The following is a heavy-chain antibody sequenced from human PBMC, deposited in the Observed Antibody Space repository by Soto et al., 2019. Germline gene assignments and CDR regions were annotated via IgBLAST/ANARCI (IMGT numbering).Heavy chain of an antibody. Sequence: GGSLRLSCASSGFTFDDYAMHWVRQAPGKGLEWVSGITWNSGSVGYADSVKGRFTISRGNAKNSLYLQMDSLRAEDTALYYCAKDMRSSSWYYFDYWGQGTLVTVSS. CDR2: ITWNSGSV. CDR1: GFTFDDYA. V-gene: IGHV3-9*01. J-gene: IGHJ4*02. CDR3: AKDMRSSSWYYFDY. D-gene: IGHD6-13*01.